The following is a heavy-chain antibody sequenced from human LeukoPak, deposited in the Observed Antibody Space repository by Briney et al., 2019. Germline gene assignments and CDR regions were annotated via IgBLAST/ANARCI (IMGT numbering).Heavy chain of an antibody. J-gene: IGHJ4*02. V-gene: IGHV3-73*01. CDR1: GFTFSGSA. CDR3: TRSNYDFWSGNGRLLDY. D-gene: IGHD3-3*01. Sequence: GGSLRLSCAASGFTFSGSAMHWVRQASGKGLEWVGRIRSKANSYATAYAASVKGRFTISRDDSKNTAYLQMNSLKTEDTAVYYCTRSNYDFWSGNGRLLDYWGRGTLVTVSS. CDR2: IRSKANSYAT.